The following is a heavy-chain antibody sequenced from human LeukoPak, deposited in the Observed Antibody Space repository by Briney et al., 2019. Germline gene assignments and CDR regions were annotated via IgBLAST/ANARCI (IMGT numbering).Heavy chain of an antibody. D-gene: IGHD6-19*01. CDR1: GFTFSSYA. V-gene: IGHV3-23*01. Sequence: PGGSLRLSCAASGFTFSSYAMSWVRQAPGKGLEWVPVISGSGGSTYYADSVKGWFTISRDNSKNTLYLQMNSLRAEDTAVYYCARESSGWYGLFDYWGQGTLVTVSS. J-gene: IGHJ4*02. CDR3: ARESSGWYGLFDY. CDR2: ISGSGGST.